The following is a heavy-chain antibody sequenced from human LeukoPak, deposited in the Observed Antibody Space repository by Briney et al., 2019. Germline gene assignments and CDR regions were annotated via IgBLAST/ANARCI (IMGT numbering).Heavy chain of an antibody. V-gene: IGHV3-30-3*01. CDR1: GFTFSSYW. CDR3: ARDKEGDSHFDY. Sequence: PGGSLRLSCAASGFTFSSYWMSWVRQAPGKGLEWVAVISYDGSNKYYADSVKGRFTISRDNSKSTLYLQMNSLRAEDTAVYYCARDKEGDSHFDYWGQEPWSPSPQ. J-gene: IGHJ4*01. CDR2: ISYDGSNK. D-gene: IGHD2-15*01.